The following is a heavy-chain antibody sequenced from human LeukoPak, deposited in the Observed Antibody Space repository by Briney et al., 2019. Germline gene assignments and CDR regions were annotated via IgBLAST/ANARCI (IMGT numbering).Heavy chain of an antibody. Sequence: TGGSLRLSCAASGFIFSNYAMSWVRQAPGKGLEWVSAISGSGDSTYYADSVKGRFTFSRDNSKSTLYLQMNSLRAEDTAVYYCAKGGVGATWGAFDIWGQGTMVTVSS. J-gene: IGHJ3*02. V-gene: IGHV3-23*01. CDR3: AKGGVGATWGAFDI. D-gene: IGHD1-26*01. CDR1: GFIFSNYA. CDR2: ISGSGDST.